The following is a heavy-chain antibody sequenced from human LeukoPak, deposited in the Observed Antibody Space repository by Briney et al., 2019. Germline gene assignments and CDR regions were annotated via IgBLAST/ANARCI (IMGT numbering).Heavy chain of an antibody. D-gene: IGHD3-22*01. Sequence: GGSLRLSCAASGFTFSSYWMHWVRQAPGKGLVWVSRINSDGSSTSYADSVKGRFTISRDNAKNTLYLQMNSLRAEDTAVYYCAKGGTMILVAFYWGQGTLVTVSS. V-gene: IGHV3-74*01. CDR1: GFTFSSYW. CDR2: INSDGSST. CDR3: AKGGTMILVAFY. J-gene: IGHJ4*02.